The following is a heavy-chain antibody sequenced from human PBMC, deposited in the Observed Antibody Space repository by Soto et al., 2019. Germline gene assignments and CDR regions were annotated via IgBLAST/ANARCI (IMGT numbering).Heavy chain of an antibody. CDR3: VRGPYNYNSRYFDY. J-gene: IGHJ4*02. D-gene: IGHD1-1*01. CDR2: INHSGIT. Sequence: SDTLSLTCTVSGGSFSGYFWTWIRQPPGKGLEWLAEINHSGITNYNPSVESRVSMSVDTSKNQFSLRLYSVTAADTAVYYCVRGPYNYNSRYFDYWGQGTLVTVSS. V-gene: IGHV4-34*01. CDR1: GGSFSGYF.